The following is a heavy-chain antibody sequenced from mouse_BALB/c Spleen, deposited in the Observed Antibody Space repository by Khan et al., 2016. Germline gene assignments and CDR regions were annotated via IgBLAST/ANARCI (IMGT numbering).Heavy chain of an antibody. J-gene: IGHJ3*01. CDR3: ARPDYGSSRGFAY. Sequence: QIQLVQSGPELKKPGETVRIPCKASGYTFTNYGMNWVKQAPGKGLKWMGWINTYTGEPTYADDFKGRFAFSLETSASTAYLQINNLKNEDTATYFCARPDYGSSRGFAYWGQGTLVTVSA. CDR2: INTYTGEP. CDR1: GYTFTNYG. V-gene: IGHV9-3-1*01. D-gene: IGHD1-1*01.